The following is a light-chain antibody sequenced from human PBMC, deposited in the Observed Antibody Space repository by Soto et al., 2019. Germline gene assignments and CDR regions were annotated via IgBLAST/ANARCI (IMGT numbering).Light chain of an antibody. Sequence: QSVLTQSPSASASLGASVKLTCTLSSVHSSYAIAWHQKQPGQGPRYLMDLHNDGSHTKGDGIPDRFSGSSSGADRYLIISSLQSEDEADYYCQTWGTGFQFFGGGTKLTVL. J-gene: IGLJ2*01. CDR3: QTWGTGFQF. CDR1: SVHSSYA. CDR2: LHNDGSH. V-gene: IGLV4-69*01.